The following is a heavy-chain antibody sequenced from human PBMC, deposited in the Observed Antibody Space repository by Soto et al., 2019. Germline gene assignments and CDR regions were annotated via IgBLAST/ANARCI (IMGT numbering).Heavy chain of an antibody. D-gene: IGHD6-13*01. CDR2: ISGSSGYI. CDR3: ARDPMAAAHYYFDY. CDR1: GFTFSSYS. Sequence: EVQLVESGGGLVKPGGSLRLSCAVSGFTFSSYSMNWVRQAPGKGLEWVSSISGSSGYIYYADAVKGRFTISRDNAKNSLYLQMNSLRAEDTAVYYCARDPMAAAHYYFDYWGQGTLVTVSS. J-gene: IGHJ4*02. V-gene: IGHV3-21*01.